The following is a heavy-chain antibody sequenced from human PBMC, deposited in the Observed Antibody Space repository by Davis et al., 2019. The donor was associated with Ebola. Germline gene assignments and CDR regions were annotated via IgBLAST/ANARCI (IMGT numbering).Heavy chain of an antibody. CDR3: ARDAYRITIFGSDYYYGMDV. J-gene: IGHJ6*02. Sequence: PSETLSLTCTVSGGSISSGGYYWSWIRQHPGKGLEWIGYIYYSGSTYYNPSLKSRVTISVDTSKNQFSLKLSSVTAADTAVYYCARDAYRITIFGSDYYYGMDVWGQGTTVTVSS. CDR1: GGSISSGGYY. D-gene: IGHD3-3*01. CDR2: IYYSGST. V-gene: IGHV4-31*03.